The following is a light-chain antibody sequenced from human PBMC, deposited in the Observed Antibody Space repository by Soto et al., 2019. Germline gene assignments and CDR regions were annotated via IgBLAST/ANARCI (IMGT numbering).Light chain of an antibody. Sequence: DFQMTHSPSTLSASVGDRVTITCRASQNIRSRLAWFEQKPGKAPKLLIYDASSLESGVPQRFSGSGSGTEFTLTISSLQPDDCTIYYCQLYHSYWTFGQGTKVE. CDR1: QNIRSR. CDR2: DAS. V-gene: IGKV1-5*01. CDR3: QLYHSYWT. J-gene: IGKJ1*01.